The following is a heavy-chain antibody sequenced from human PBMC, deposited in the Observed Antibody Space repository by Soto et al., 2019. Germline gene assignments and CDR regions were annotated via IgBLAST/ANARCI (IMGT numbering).Heavy chain of an antibody. CDR1: GFTFRRHR. Sequence: GGSLRLSCAASGFTFRRHRIQWVRQAPGKGLEWVSRIDTDGGGTSYADSVKGRFTISRDNTKNTLYLQMNSLRAEDTAVYYCAKGQHCITTSCYFYYYGMDVWGQGTTVTVSS. CDR3: AKGQHCITTSCYFYYYGMDV. D-gene: IGHD2-2*01. CDR2: IDTDGGGT. V-gene: IGHV3-74*01. J-gene: IGHJ6*02.